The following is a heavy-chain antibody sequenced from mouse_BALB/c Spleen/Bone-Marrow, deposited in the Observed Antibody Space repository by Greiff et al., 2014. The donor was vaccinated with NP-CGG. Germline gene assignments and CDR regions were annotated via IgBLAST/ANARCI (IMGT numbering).Heavy chain of an antibody. D-gene: IGHD1-1*01. V-gene: IGHV14-3*02. Sequence: EVQLQQSGAELVKPGASVKLSCTASRFNIKDTYMHWVKQRPEQGLEWIGRIDPANVNTKYDPKFQGKATITADTSSNTAYLQLSSLTSEDTAVYYCASYVYGYYFDYWGQGTTLTVSS. CDR1: RFNIKDTY. J-gene: IGHJ2*01. CDR3: ASYVYGYYFDY. CDR2: IDPANVNT.